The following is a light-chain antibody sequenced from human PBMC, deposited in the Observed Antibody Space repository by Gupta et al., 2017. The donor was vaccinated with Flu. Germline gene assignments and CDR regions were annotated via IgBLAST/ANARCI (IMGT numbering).Light chain of an antibody. CDR3: QVFDKSRAPVV. Sequence: VLTQPPSITLAPGRTARITCGGYVVGSNSVNWYQQKPVQAPVLVISDDNDRPSGIPDRFSGSKSVNTATLIISRVEVGDDAEYYCQVFDKSRAPVVFGGGTRLTVL. CDR1: VVGSNS. CDR2: DDN. J-gene: IGLJ2*01. V-gene: IGLV3-21*02.